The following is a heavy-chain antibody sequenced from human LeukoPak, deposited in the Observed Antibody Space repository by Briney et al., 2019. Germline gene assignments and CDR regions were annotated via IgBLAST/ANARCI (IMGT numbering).Heavy chain of an antibody. CDR1: GYTFTSYY. CDR2: ISAYNGNT. Sequence: ASVKVSCKASGYTFTSYYMHWVRQAPGQGLEWMGWISAYNGNTNYAQKLQGRVTMTTDTSTSTAYMELRSLRSDDTAVYYCARYCSSTSCYSPELDYWGQGTLVTVSS. D-gene: IGHD2-2*02. V-gene: IGHV1-18*04. CDR3: ARYCSSTSCYSPELDY. J-gene: IGHJ4*02.